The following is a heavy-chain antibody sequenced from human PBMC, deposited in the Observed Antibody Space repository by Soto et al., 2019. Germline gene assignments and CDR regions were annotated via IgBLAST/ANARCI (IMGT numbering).Heavy chain of an antibody. Sequence: PSETLSLTCDVSGNSISSGYYWGWIRQPPGKGLEWIGSIYHSGSTYYTPSLKSRVTLSADTSKNQFSLRLNSVTAADTAVYYCARDRQGTILSAFDIWGQGTMVTVSS. CDR3: ARDRQGTILSAFDI. CDR1: GNSISSGYY. V-gene: IGHV4-38-2*02. D-gene: IGHD3-3*01. CDR2: IYHSGST. J-gene: IGHJ3*02.